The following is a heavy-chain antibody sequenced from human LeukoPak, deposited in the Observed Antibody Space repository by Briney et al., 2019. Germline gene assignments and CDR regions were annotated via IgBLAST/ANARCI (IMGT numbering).Heavy chain of an antibody. J-gene: IGHJ5*02. CDR1: GFAFSSYS. CDR3: ARVATPYYDFWSGYTWFDP. V-gene: IGHV3-21*01. CDR2: ISSGSTYM. D-gene: IGHD3-3*01. Sequence: GGSLRLSCAASGFAFSSYSMNWVRQAPGKGLEWVSSISSGSTYMYYADSVKGRFTISRDNARNSMYLQMNSLRAEDTAVYYCARVATPYYDFWSGYTWFDPWGQGTLVTVSS.